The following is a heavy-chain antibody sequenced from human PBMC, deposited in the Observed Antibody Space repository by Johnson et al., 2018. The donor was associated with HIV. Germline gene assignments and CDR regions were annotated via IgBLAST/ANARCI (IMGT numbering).Heavy chain of an antibody. Sequence: MQLVESVGGLVKPGGSLRLSCAASGFTFSNAWMSWVRQAPGKGLEWVSAISGSGGSTYYADSVKGRFTISRDNSKNSLYLQMNSLRDEDTALYHCARGDGSGSTGAFDIWGQGTMVTVSS. V-gene: IGHV3-23*04. CDR2: ISGSGGST. CDR1: GFTFSNAW. J-gene: IGHJ3*02. CDR3: ARGDGSGSTGAFDI. D-gene: IGHD3-10*01.